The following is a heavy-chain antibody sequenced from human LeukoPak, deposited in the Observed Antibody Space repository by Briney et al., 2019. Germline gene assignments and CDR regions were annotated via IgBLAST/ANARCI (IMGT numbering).Heavy chain of an antibody. CDR1: GFTFSSYG. CDR2: IRYDGSNK. V-gene: IGHV3-30*02. Sequence: EGSLRLSCAASGFTFSSYGMHWVRQAPGKGLEWVAFIRYDGSNKYYADSVEGRFTISRDNSKNTLYLQMNSLRAEDTAVYYCAKVQKGVVPAAITSPFDYWGQGTLVTVSS. CDR3: AKVQKGVVPAAITSPFDY. D-gene: IGHD2-2*02. J-gene: IGHJ4*02.